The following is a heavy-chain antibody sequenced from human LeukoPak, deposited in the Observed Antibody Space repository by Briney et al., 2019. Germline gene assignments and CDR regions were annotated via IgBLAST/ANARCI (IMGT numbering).Heavy chain of an antibody. CDR1: GGTFSSYA. CDR3: ARDRNGTSNQLLFFWFDP. Sequence: SVKVSCKASGGTFSSYAISWVRQAPGQGLEWMGRIIPILGIANYAQKFQGRVTITADKSTSTAYMELSSLRSEDTAVYSCARDRNGTSNQLLFFWFDPWGQGTLVTVSS. D-gene: IGHD2-2*01. J-gene: IGHJ5*02. V-gene: IGHV1-69*04. CDR2: IIPILGIA.